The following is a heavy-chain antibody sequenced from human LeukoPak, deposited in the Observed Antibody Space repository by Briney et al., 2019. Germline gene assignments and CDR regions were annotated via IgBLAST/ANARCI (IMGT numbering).Heavy chain of an antibody. CDR3: ARGHYDFWSGYLGYYFDY. CDR1: GFTFSSYA. Sequence: SGGSLRLSCAASGFTFSSYAMHWVRQAPGKGLEWVAVISYDGSNKYYADSVKGRFTISRDNSKNTLYLQMNSLRAEDTAVYYCARGHYDFWSGYLGYYFDYWGQGTLVTVSS. D-gene: IGHD3-3*01. V-gene: IGHV3-30-3*01. J-gene: IGHJ4*02. CDR2: ISYDGSNK.